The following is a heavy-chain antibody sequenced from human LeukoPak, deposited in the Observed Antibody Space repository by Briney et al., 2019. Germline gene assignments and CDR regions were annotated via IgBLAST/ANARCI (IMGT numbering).Heavy chain of an antibody. D-gene: IGHD3-22*01. V-gene: IGHV1-3*01. CDR3: ARDGDRYYDSSGYYFDY. CDR1: RYTFTSYA. CDR2: INAGNGNT. Sequence: ASVKVSCKASRYTFTSYAMHWVRQAPGQRLEWMGWINAGNGNTKYSQKFQGRVTITRDTSASTAYMELSSLRSEDTAVYYCARDGDRYYDSSGYYFDYWGQGTLVTVSS. J-gene: IGHJ4*02.